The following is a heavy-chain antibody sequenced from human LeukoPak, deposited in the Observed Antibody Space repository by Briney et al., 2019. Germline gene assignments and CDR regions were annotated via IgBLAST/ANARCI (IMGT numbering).Heavy chain of an antibody. CDR3: ARDGEGPRTGRGIFDY. CDR1: GYTFTGYH. V-gene: IGHV1-2*06. J-gene: IGHJ4*02. D-gene: IGHD1-1*01. Sequence: GASVKVSCKASGYTFTGYHIHWVRQAPGQGLERMGRINPNSGDTNYAQKFQGRVTMTRDTSISTAYMELSRLRSDDTAVYYCARDGEGPRTGRGIFDYWGQGTLVTVSS. CDR2: INPNSGDT.